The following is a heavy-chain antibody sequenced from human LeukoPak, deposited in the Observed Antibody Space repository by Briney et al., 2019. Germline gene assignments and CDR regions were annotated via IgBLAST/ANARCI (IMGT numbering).Heavy chain of an antibody. CDR1: GGSFSGYY. V-gene: IGHV4-34*01. Sequence: SETLSLTCAVYGGSFSGYYWSWIRQPPGKGLEWIGEINHSGSTIYNPSLKSRVTISVDTSKNQFSLKLSSVTAADTAVYYCARGLYYDFWSGYSTAFDIWGQGTMVTVSS. CDR2: INHSGST. J-gene: IGHJ3*02. D-gene: IGHD3-3*01. CDR3: ARGLYYDFWSGYSTAFDI.